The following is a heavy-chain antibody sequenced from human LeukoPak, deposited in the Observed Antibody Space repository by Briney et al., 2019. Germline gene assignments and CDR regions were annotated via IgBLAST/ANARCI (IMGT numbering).Heavy chain of an antibody. V-gene: IGHV3-72*01. CDR1: GFTFSDHY. CDR2: TRNKANSYTT. CDR3: TRGGDYSNLNWFDP. D-gene: IGHD4-11*01. J-gene: IGHJ5*02. Sequence: GGSLRLSCAASGFTFSDHYMDWVRQAPGKGLEWVGRTRNKANSYTTEYAASVKGRFTISRDDSKSIAYLQMNSLKTEDTAVYYCTRGGDYSNLNWFDPWGQGTLATVSS.